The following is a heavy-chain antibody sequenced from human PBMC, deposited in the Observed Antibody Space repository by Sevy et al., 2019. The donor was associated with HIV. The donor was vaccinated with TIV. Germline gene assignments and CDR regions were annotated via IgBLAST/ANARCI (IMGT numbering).Heavy chain of an antibody. CDR2: IWYDGSNK. J-gene: IGHJ5*02. D-gene: IGHD5-12*01. CDR1: GFTFSSYG. Sequence: GGSLRLSCAASGFTFSSYGMHWVRQAPGKGLEWVAVIWYDGSNKYYADSVKGRFTISRDNSKNTLYLQMNSLRAEDTAAYYCARDAIRWLQDNWFDPWGQGTLVTVSS. V-gene: IGHV3-33*01. CDR3: ARDAIRWLQDNWFDP.